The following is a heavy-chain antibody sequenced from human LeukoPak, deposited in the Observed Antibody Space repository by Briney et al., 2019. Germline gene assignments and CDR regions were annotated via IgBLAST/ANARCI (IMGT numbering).Heavy chain of an antibody. V-gene: IGHV4-61*02. CDR1: GDSISNSRHY. J-gene: IGHJ4*02. Sequence: PSETLSLTCTVSGDSISNSRHYWSWIRQPAGKGLEWIGRIYPGGNTNYNPSLKSRVTISLDTSKNQFSLILRSVTATDTAMYYCARDGVVTMELDYWGQGTLVTVSS. CDR2: IYPGGNT. CDR3: ARDGVVTMELDY. D-gene: IGHD4/OR15-4a*01.